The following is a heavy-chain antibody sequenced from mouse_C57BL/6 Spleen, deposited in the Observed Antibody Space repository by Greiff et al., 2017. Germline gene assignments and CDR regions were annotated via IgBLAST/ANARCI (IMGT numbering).Heavy chain of an antibody. J-gene: IGHJ4*01. CDR3: ARGATMITTNIYYYAMDY. V-gene: IGHV1-9*01. CDR2: ILPGSGST. Sequence: QVQLQQSGAELMKPGASVKLSCKATGYTFTGYWIEWVKQRPGHGLEWIGEILPGSGSTNYNEKFKGKATFTADTSSNTAYMQLSSLTTEDSAIYYCARGATMITTNIYYYAMDYWGQGTSVTVSS. D-gene: IGHD2-4*01. CDR1: GYTFTGYW.